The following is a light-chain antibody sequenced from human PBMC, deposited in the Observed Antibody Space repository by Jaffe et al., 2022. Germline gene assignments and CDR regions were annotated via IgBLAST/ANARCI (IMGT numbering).Light chain of an antibody. CDR1: SSDVGAYNY. V-gene: IGLV2-14*03. CDR3: RSYGPGNTFGV. J-gene: IGLJ2*01. CDR2: DVT. Sequence: QSALTQPASVSGSPGQSITISCTGTSSDVGAYNYVSWYQQHPDKAPKLIIYDVTNRPSGVSNRFAGSKSGNTASLTISGLQAEDEAYYYCRSYGPGNTFGVVGGGTKLTVL.